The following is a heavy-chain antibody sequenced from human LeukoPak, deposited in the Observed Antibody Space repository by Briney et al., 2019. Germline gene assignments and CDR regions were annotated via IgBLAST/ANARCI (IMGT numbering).Heavy chain of an antibody. Sequence: SGTLSLTCAVSGGSISSSNWWSWVRQPPGKGLEWIGEIYHSGSTNYNPSLKSRVTISVDKSKNQFSLKLSSVTAADTAVYYCARATAAVPSRSPDYWGQGTLVTVSS. D-gene: IGHD6-13*01. J-gene: IGHJ4*02. CDR3: ARATAAVPSRSPDY. CDR1: GGSISSSNW. V-gene: IGHV4-4*02. CDR2: IYHSGST.